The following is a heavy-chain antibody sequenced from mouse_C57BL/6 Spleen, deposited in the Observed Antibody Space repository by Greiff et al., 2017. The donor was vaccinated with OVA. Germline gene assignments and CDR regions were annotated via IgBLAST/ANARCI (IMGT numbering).Heavy chain of an antibody. CDR2: INPNNGGT. CDR3: ARGGLLSLVFGY. V-gene: IGHV1-26*01. CDR1: GYTFTDYY. D-gene: IGHD2-1*01. Sequence: EVKLQQSGPELVKPGASVKISCKASGYTFTDYYMNWVKQSHGKSLEWIGDINPNNGGTSYNQKFKGKATLTVDKSSSTAYMELRSLTSEDSAVYYCARGGLLSLVFGYWGQGTLVTVSA. J-gene: IGHJ3*01.